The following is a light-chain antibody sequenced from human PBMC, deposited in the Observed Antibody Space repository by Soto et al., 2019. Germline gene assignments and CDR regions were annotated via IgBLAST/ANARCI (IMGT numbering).Light chain of an antibody. CDR3: SSHTSSSTRV. J-gene: IGLJ7*01. CDR1: SSDVGGYNY. V-gene: IGLV2-14*01. Sequence: QSVLTQPASVSGSPGQSITISCTGTSSDVGGYNYVSWYQQHPGKAPKLMIYEVSNRPSGVSNRFSGSKSGNTASLTISGLQAEDEADYYCSSHTSSSTRVFGGGTQLTVL. CDR2: EVS.